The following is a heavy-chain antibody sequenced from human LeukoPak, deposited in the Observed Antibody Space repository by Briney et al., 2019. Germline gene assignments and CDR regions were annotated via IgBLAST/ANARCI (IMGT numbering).Heavy chain of an antibody. CDR2: MNPNSGNT. D-gene: IGHD4-23*01. Sequence: ASVKVSCKASGYTFTSYDINWVRQATGQGLEWMGWMNPNSGNTGYAQKFQGRVTMTRNTSISTAYMELSSLRSEDTAVYYCARAAGVIGNSYYGMEAWAKGPRSPSP. V-gene: IGHV1-8*01. CDR1: GYTFTSYD. CDR3: ARAAGVIGNSYYGMEA. J-gene: IGHJ6*02.